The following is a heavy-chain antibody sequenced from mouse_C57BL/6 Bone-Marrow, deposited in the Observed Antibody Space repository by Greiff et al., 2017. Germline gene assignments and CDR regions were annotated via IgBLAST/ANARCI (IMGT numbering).Heavy chain of an antibody. CDR3: ARPMFAY. CDR1: GFTFSDYY. CDR2: ISNAGGST. Sequence: EVKLVESGGGLVQPGGSLKLSCAASGFTFSDYYMYWVRQTPEKRLEWVAYISNAGGSTYYPDTVKGRFTISRDNAKNTLYLQMSRLKSEDTAMYYCARPMFAYWGQGTLVTVSA. V-gene: IGHV5-12*01. J-gene: IGHJ3*01.